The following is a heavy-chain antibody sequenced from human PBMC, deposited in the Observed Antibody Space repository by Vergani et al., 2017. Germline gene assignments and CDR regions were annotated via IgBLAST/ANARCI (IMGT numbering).Heavy chain of an antibody. V-gene: IGHV3-15*01. CDR3: TTDSTSQYSSGHYYLDWFDP. D-gene: IGHD5-12*01. Sequence: EVQVVESGGGLVKPGGSLRLSCAASGFAVNNAWMNWVRQPPGKGLEWVGRIRSKIDGGTAEYSAPVTGRFSISRADSENTVYLLMNSLTTEDTAVYYCTTDSTSQYSSGHYYLDWFDPWGQGTVVTVST. J-gene: IGHJ5*02. CDR1: GFAVNNAW. CDR2: IRSKIDGGTA.